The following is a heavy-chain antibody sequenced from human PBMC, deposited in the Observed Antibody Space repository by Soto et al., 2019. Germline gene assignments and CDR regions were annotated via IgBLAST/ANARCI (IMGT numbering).Heavy chain of an antibody. CDR3: AREYCDGSRCFDPDY. D-gene: IGHD2-21*01. Sequence: QVQLVPSGVQVKEPGASVRVSCKASGYTFTDYVIRWVRQAPGQGLEWMAWISTQNDNTKYAQKFQGRVTVTKDRSTRTVLMEMRSLRSDDTAVFYCAREYCDGSRCFDPDYWGQGTLVTVSS. CDR2: ISTQNDNT. J-gene: IGHJ4*02. V-gene: IGHV1-18*04. CDR1: GYTFTDYV.